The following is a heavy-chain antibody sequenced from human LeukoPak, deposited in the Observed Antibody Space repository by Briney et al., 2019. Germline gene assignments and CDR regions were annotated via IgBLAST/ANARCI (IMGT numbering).Heavy chain of an antibody. J-gene: IGHJ5*02. V-gene: IGHV3-7*01. Sequence: GGSLRLSCAASGFTFKNYWMSWVRQAPGKGLEWVANIKQDGSEKYYVDSVKGRFTISRDNAKNSLYLQMNSLRAEDTAVYYCARLHSTWFDPWGQGTLVTVSS. CDR1: GFTFKNYW. CDR2: IKQDGSEK. CDR3: ARLHSTWFDP. D-gene: IGHD2/OR15-2a*01.